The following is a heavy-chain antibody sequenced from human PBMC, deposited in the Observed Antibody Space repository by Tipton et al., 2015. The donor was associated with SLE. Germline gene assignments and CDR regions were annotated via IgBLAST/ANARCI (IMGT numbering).Heavy chain of an antibody. Sequence: TLSLTCTVSGGSISSSTYYWGWIRQPPGKGLEWIGSIYHSGSPYYNPSLRSRVTISVDTSKNQFSLKLSSVTAADTAMYYCARQGHLFDYWGQGTLVTVSS. CDR2: IYHSGSP. CDR3: ARQGHLFDY. V-gene: IGHV4-39*01. J-gene: IGHJ4*02. CDR1: GGSISSSTYY.